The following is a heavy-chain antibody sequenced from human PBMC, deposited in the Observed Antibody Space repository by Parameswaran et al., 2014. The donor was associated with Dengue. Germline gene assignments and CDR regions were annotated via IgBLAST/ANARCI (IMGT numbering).Heavy chain of an antibody. V-gene: IGHV3-9*01. J-gene: IGHJ6*02. D-gene: IGHD3-10*01. CDR3: AKDIGYGSTPYYGLDV. Sequence: WIRQPPGKGLEWISSISWDGFSAGYADSVKGRFTISRDNAKNSLYLQMSSLRVEDTAFYYCAKDIGYGSTPYYGLDVWGQGTTVTVSS. CDR2: ISWDGFSA.